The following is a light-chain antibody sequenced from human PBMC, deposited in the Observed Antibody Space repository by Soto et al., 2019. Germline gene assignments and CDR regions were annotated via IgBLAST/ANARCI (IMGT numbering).Light chain of an antibody. V-gene: IGKV3-15*01. CDR1: QSVSSN. Sequence: EIVMTQSPATLSVSPGERATLSCRASQSVSSNLAWYQQKPGKAPRLLIYGASTRATGIPARFSGSGSATEFILTISRLQAEDCVYYCRQQYNNWPLTFGQGTKVEIK. CDR2: GAS. CDR3: QQYNNWPLT. J-gene: IGKJ2*01.